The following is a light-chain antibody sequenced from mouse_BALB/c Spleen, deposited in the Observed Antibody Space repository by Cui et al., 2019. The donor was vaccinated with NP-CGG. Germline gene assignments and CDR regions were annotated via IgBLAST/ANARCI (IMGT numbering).Light chain of an antibody. CDR3: ALWYSNHWV. V-gene: IGLV1*01. Sequence: QAVVTQESALTTPPGETVTLTCRSSTGAATTSNYANWVQEKPDHLFTGLIGGTNNRAPGVPARFSGSLIGDKAALTITGAQTEDETIYFCALWYSNHWVFGGGTKLTVL. CDR2: GTN. J-gene: IGLJ1*01. CDR1: TGAATTSNY.